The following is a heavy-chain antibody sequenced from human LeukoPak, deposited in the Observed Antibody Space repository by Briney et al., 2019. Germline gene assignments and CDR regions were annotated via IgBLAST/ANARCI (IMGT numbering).Heavy chain of an antibody. CDR1: GGSFSGYY. J-gene: IGHJ4*02. Sequence: SETLSLTCAAYGGSFSGYYWSWIRQPPGKGLEWIGEINHSGSTNYNPSLKSRVTISVDTSKNQFSLKLSSVTAADTAVYYCARGLRWLPGDYWGQGTLVTVSS. V-gene: IGHV4-34*01. D-gene: IGHD4-23*01. CDR2: INHSGST. CDR3: ARGLRWLPGDY.